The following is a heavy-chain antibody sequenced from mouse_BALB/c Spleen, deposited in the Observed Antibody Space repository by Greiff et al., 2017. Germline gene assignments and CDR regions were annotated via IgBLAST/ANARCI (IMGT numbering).Heavy chain of an antibody. J-gene: IGHJ4*01. CDR3: ARVRPYAMDD. V-gene: IGHV7-3*02. D-gene: IGHD1-2*01. CDR2: IRNKANGYTT. CDR1: GFTFTDYY. Sequence: EVQLVESGGGLVQPGGSLRLSCATSGFTFTDYYMSWVRQPPGKALEWLGFIRNKANGYTTEYSASVKGRFTISRDNSQSILYLQMNTLRAEDSATYYCARVRPYAMDDWGQGTSVTVSS.